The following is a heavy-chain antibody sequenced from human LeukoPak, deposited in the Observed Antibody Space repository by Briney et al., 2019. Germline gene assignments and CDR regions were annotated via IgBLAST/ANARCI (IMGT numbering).Heavy chain of an antibody. J-gene: IGHJ4*02. CDR2: ISWNGGSI. D-gene: IGHD5-12*01. Sequence: GGSLRLSCAASGFTFDDYAMHWVRQAPGKGLEWVSGISWNGGSIGYADSVKGRFTISRDNAKNSLYLQMNSLRAEDTAFYYCAKNIRYSDYDFVDCWGQGTLVTVSS. CDR1: GFTFDDYA. V-gene: IGHV3-9*01. CDR3: AKNIRYSDYDFVDC.